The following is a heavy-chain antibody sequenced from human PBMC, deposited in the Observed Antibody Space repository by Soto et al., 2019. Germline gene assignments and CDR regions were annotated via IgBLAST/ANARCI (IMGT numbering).Heavy chain of an antibody. CDR1: GFTFSSHW. CDR2: INGDGSTT. J-gene: IGHJ4*02. D-gene: IGHD3-10*01. CDR3: ARCPMVRGLPADDY. Sequence: EVQLVESGGGLVQPGGSLRLSCAASGFTFSSHWMHWVRQAPGKGLVWVSRINGDGSTTHYADSVKGRFTISRDNVKNTVYLQMNSLRAEDTAVYYCARCPMVRGLPADDYWGQGTLVTVSS. V-gene: IGHV3-74*01.